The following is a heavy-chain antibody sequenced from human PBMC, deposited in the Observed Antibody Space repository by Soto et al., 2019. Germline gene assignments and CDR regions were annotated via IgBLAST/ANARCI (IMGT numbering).Heavy chain of an antibody. CDR2: ISSSSSYI. V-gene: IGHV3-21*01. CDR3: ARVLLRYLDWLVYGMDV. J-gene: IGHJ6*02. CDR1: GFTFSSYS. D-gene: IGHD3-9*01. Sequence: EVQLVESGGGLVKPGGSLRLSCAASGFTFSSYSMNWVRQAPGKGLEWVSSISSSSSYIYYADSVKGRFTISRDNAKNSLYLQMNSLRAEDTAVYYCARVLLRYLDWLVYGMDVWGQGTTVTVSS.